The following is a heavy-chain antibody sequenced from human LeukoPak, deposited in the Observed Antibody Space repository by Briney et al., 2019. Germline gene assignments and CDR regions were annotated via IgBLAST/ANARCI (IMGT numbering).Heavy chain of an antibody. J-gene: IGHJ4*02. V-gene: IGHV3-30-3*01. CDR1: GFTFGRYA. D-gene: IGHD3-22*01. Sequence: GWSLRVSCPACGFTFGRYAMHGLGPAPGKGVEGGAVISYDGCNKYYAESPKGRFTISRDNSKNTLYLRKNSLRAEDTAVYYCARDLTAGITMIAYYFAYWGQGTLVTVSS. CDR3: ARDLTAGITMIAYYFAY. CDR2: ISYDGCNK.